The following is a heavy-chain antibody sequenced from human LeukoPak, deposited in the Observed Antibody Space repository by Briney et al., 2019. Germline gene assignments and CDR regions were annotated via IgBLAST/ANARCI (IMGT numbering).Heavy chain of an antibody. CDR2: ISDDGSNK. CDR3: AKIDSSSWFSAFDY. V-gene: IGHV3-30*19. D-gene: IGHD6-13*01. CDR1: GFTFSFYG. Sequence: GGSLRLSCAASGFTFSFYGMHWVRQAPGKGLEWVAVISDDGSNKYYADSVKGRFAISRDNSKNTLYLQMNSLRTEDTAVYYCAKIDSSSWFSAFDYWGQGTLVTVSS. J-gene: IGHJ4*02.